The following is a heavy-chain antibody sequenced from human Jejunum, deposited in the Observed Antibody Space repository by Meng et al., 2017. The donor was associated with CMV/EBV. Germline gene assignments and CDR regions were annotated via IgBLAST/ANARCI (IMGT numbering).Heavy chain of an antibody. V-gene: IGHV3-7*01. D-gene: IGHD4-23*01. CDR1: GISFSNYW. Sequence: SGISFSNYWMSWVRQATGKGLEWVANINQDGSERYYVDSVKGRFTISRDDAKNSLFLQMSSLRDEDTAVYYCARGVVTGVDYFDHWGQGTLVTVSS. CDR3: ARGVVTGVDYFDH. CDR2: INQDGSER. J-gene: IGHJ4*02.